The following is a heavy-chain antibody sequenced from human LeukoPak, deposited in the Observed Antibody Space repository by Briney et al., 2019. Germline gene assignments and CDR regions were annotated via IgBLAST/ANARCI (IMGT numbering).Heavy chain of an antibody. J-gene: IGHJ6*02. CDR2: INHSGST. CDR3: ARVGTAVAGRYYYYYYGMDV. V-gene: IGHV4-34*01. D-gene: IGHD6-19*01. Sequence: PSETLSLTCAVYGGSFSGYYWSWIRQPPGKGLEWIGEINHSGSTNYNPSLKSRVTISVDTSKNQFSLKLSSVTAADTAVYYCARVGTAVAGRYYYYYYGMDVWGQGTTVTVSS. CDR1: GGSFSGYY.